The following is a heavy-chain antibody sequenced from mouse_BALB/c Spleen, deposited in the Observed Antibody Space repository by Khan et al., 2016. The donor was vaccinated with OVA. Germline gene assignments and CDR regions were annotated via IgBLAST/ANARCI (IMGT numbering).Heavy chain of an antibody. Sequence: QIQLVQSGPELKKPGETVKISCKASGHTFTKYGMNWVKQAPGKGLKWMGWINTYTGEPTYADDFNGRFAFSLDTSASTAYLQINNLKNEDSATYFCGRPPDSCYVMDNWGQGTSVTVAS. CDR2: INTYTGEP. CDR3: GRPPDSCYVMDN. CDR1: GHTFTKYG. V-gene: IGHV9-3-1*01. J-gene: IGHJ4*01.